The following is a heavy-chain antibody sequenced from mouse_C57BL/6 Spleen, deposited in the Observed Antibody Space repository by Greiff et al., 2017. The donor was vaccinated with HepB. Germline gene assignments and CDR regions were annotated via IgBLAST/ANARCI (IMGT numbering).Heavy chain of an antibody. CDR3: ARGDGYDY. J-gene: IGHJ2*01. D-gene: IGHD2-3*01. CDR2: IHPNSGST. CDR1: GYTFTSYW. V-gene: IGHV1-64*01. Sequence: VKLMESGAELVKPGASVKLSCKASGYTFTSYWMHWVKQRPGQGLEWIGMIHPNSGSTNYNEKFKSKATLTVDKSSSTAYMQLSSLTSEDSAVYYCARGDGYDYWGQGTTLTVSS.